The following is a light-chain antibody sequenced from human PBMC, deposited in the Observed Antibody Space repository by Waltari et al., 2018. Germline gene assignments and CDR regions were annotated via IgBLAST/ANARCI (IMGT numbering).Light chain of an antibody. J-gene: IGKJ2*01. CDR3: QQYGSSPPYT. CDR2: GAS. V-gene: IGKV3-20*01. CDR1: QSVSSSY. Sequence: EIVLMQSPGTLSLSPGERATLSCRASQSVSSSYLAWYQQKPGQSPRLLIYGASGRATGIPDRFSGSGAGTDFTLTISRLEPEDCAVYYCQQYGSSPPYTFGQGTKLEIK.